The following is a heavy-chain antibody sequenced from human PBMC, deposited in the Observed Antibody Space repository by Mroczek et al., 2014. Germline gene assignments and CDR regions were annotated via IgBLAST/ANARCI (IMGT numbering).Heavy chain of an antibody. V-gene: IGHV4-39*01. CDR3: ARRSYSGYDSGAFDI. CDR2: IYYSGST. J-gene: IGHJ3*02. D-gene: IGHD5-12*01. Sequence: QVQLQQWGPGLVKPSETLSLTCTVSGGSISSSSYYWGWIRQPPGKGLEWIGSIYYSGSTYYNPSLKSRVTISVDTSKNQFSLKLSSVTAADTAVYYCARRSYSGYDSGAFDIWGQGTMVTVSS. CDR1: GGSISSSSYY.